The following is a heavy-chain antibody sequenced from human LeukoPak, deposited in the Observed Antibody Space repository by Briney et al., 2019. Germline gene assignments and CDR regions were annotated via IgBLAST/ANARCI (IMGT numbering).Heavy chain of an antibody. Sequence: SETLSLTCAVYGGSFSGYYWSWIRQPPGKGLKWIGEINHSGSTNYNPSLKSRVTISVDTSKNQFSLKLSSVTAADTAVYYCARGPRTGTRHGSGSYYNSYDAFDIWGQGTMVTVSS. V-gene: IGHV4-34*01. CDR1: GGSFSGYY. CDR3: ARGPRTGTRHGSGSYYNSYDAFDI. J-gene: IGHJ3*02. CDR2: INHSGST. D-gene: IGHD3-10*01.